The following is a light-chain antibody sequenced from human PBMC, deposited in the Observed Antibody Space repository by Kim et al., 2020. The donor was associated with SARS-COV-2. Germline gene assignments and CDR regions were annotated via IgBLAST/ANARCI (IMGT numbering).Light chain of an antibody. Sequence: SASVGDRVTITCRASQSISSWLAWYQQKPGKAPKLLIYKASSLESGVPSRFSGSGSGTEFTLTISSLQPDDFATDYCQQYNSYLTFGGGTKVDIK. CDR2: KAS. J-gene: IGKJ4*01. V-gene: IGKV1-5*03. CDR3: QQYNSYLT. CDR1: QSISSW.